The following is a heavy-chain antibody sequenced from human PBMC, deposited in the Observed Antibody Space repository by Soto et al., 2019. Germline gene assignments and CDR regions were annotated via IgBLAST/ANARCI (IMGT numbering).Heavy chain of an antibody. Sequence: QVQLVQSGAEVTKPGASVKVSCKASGYTFTSYAMHWVRQAPGHRLEWMGWINAGTGNTKYSQKFQRRVTITKDPSASTAYMELSSLRSEDTAVYYCAKDYYDSSGYYPPALLFDYWGQGTLVTVSS. CDR3: AKDYYDSSGYYPPALLFDY. D-gene: IGHD3-22*01. V-gene: IGHV1-3*01. CDR1: GYTFTSYA. CDR2: INAGTGNT. J-gene: IGHJ4*02.